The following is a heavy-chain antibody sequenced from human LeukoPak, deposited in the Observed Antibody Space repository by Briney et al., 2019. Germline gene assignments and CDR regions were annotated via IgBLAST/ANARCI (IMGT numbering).Heavy chain of an antibody. D-gene: IGHD5-18*01. Sequence: GASVKVSCKASGYTFTSYPMHWVRQAPGQRLEWMGWINAGNGNTKYSQKFQGRVTITRDTSASTAYMELSSLRYEDTAVYYCARGFLYGDTAIGDAFDIWGQETMVTVSS. CDR1: GYTFTSYP. V-gene: IGHV1-3*01. CDR3: ARGFLYGDTAIGDAFDI. J-gene: IGHJ3*02. CDR2: INAGNGNT.